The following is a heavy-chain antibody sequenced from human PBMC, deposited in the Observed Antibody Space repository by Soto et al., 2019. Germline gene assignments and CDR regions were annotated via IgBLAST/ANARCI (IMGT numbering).Heavy chain of an antibody. CDR2: ISGSGGST. CDR3: AKDVPDIVVVPAATFFDY. J-gene: IGHJ4*02. D-gene: IGHD2-2*01. V-gene: IGHV3-23*04. CDR1: GFTFSDYY. Sequence: VQLVESGGGLVKPGGSLRLSCAASGFTFSDYYMSWIRQAPGKGLEWVSAISGSGGSTYYADSVKGRFTISRDNSKNTLYLQMNSLRAEDTAVYYCAKDVPDIVVVPAATFFDYWGQGTLVTVSS.